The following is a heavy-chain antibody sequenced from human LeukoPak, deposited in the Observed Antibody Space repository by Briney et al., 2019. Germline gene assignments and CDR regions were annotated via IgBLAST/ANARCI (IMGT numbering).Heavy chain of an antibody. CDR2: INPNSGGT. Sequence: ASVKVSCKASGYTFTGYYMHWVRQAPGQGLEWMGWINPNSGGTNYAPRFQGRVTMTRDTSISTAYMDLSRLRSDDTAVYYCALLVVTVGTPYYYYGVDVWGQGTTVTVSS. J-gene: IGHJ6*02. CDR1: GYTFTGYY. V-gene: IGHV1-2*02. CDR3: ALLVVTVGTPYYYYGVDV. D-gene: IGHD3-22*01.